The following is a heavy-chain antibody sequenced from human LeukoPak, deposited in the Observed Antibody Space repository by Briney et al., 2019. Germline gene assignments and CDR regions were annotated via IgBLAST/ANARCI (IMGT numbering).Heavy chain of an antibody. V-gene: IGHV1-3*04. CDR2: INTGNGDT. CDR1: GYTFTTHA. Sequence: GASVKVSCKASGYTFTTHAIHWVRQAPGQRLEWLGWINTGNGDTRYSQTFQGRVTITRDTSASTAYMELSSLRPEDTAVYYCARDMGSGSLHYWGQGTLVTVSS. CDR3: ARDMGSGSLHY. D-gene: IGHD1-26*01. J-gene: IGHJ4*02.